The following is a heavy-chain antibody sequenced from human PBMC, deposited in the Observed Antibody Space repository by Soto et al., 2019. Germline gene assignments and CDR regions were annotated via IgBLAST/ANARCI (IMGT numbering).Heavy chain of an antibody. Sequence: QLQLQESGPGLVKPSETLSLTCTVSGGSISSSTYYWGWVRQPPGKGLEWIGSIYYGGSTYYNPSLKSRVTISVDASKNQFSLNLRSVTAADTAVYYCAVTVTAGDYWGQGTLVTVSS. CDR1: GGSISSSTYY. CDR2: IYYGGST. CDR3: AVTVTAGDY. J-gene: IGHJ4*02. V-gene: IGHV4-39*01. D-gene: IGHD4-17*01.